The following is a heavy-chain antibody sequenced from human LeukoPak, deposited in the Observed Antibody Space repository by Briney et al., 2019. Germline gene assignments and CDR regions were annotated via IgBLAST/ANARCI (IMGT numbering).Heavy chain of an antibody. CDR1: GGSISSGSYY. J-gene: IGHJ5*02. CDR3: ARDFGGYSYGSASLWFDP. Sequence: SETLSLTCTVSGGSISSGSYYWSWIRQPAGKGLEWIGRIYTSGSTNYNPSLKSRVTISVDTYKNQFSLKLSSVTAADTAVYYCARDFGGYSYGSASLWFDPWGQGTLVTVSS. D-gene: IGHD5-18*01. CDR2: IYTSGST. V-gene: IGHV4-61*02.